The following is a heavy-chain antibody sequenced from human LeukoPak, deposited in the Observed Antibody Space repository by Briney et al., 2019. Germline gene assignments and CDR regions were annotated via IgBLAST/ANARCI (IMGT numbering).Heavy chain of an antibody. Sequence: GRSLRLSCAASGFTFSSYGLHWVRQAPGKGLEWVALIWYDGSNKYYADSVKGRFTISRDNSKNTLYLQMNSLRAEDTAVYYCAKSSGYYPEYWGQGTLVTVSS. D-gene: IGHD3-22*01. CDR2: IWYDGSNK. V-gene: IGHV3-33*06. CDR1: GFTFSSYG. J-gene: IGHJ4*02. CDR3: AKSSGYYPEY.